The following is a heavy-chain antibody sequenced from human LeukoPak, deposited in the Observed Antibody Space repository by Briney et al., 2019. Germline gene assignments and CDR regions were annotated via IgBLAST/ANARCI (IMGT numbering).Heavy chain of an antibody. CDR1: GYTLTELS. V-gene: IGHV1-24*01. Sequence: ASVKVSCKVSGYTLTELSMHWVRQAPGKGLEWMGGFDPEDGETIYAQKFQGRVTMTEDTSTDTAYMELSSLRSEDTAVYYCATSYGGPGARDNWFDPWGQGTLVTVSS. CDR2: FDPEDGET. CDR3: ATSYGGPGARDNWFDP. D-gene: IGHD2-2*01. J-gene: IGHJ5*02.